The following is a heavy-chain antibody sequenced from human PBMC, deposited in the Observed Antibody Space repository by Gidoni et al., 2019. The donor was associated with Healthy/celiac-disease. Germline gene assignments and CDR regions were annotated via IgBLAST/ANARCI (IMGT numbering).Heavy chain of an antibody. CDR1: GGSISSSSYY. D-gene: IGHD3-22*01. Sequence: QLQLQESGPGLVKPSETLSLTCAVSGGSISSSSYYWGWIRQPPGKGLEWIGSIYYSGSTYSNPPLKSRVTISLDTSKNQFSLKLSSVTAADTAVYYCARLNGGYLSPLFDYWGQGTLVTVSS. CDR3: ARLNGGYLSPLFDY. CDR2: IYYSGST. V-gene: IGHV4-39*01. J-gene: IGHJ4*02.